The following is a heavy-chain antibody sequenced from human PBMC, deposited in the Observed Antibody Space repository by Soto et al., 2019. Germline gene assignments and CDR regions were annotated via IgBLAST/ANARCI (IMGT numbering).Heavy chain of an antibody. V-gene: IGHV4-59*01. CDR2: IYYSGST. J-gene: IGHJ6*02. Sequence: SETLSLTCTVSGGSIDSYYWSWIRQPPGKGLEWIGYIYYSGSTIYNPSLKSRVTISIDTSENQFSLKLSSVTAADTAVYYCVRDRTVRGVSGGLDVWGQGTAVTVSS. CDR3: VRDRTVRGVSGGLDV. D-gene: IGHD3-10*01. CDR1: GGSIDSYY.